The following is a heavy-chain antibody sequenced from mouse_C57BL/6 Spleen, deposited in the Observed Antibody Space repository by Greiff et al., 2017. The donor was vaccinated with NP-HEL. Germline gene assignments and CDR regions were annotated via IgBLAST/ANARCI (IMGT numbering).Heavy chain of an antibody. CDR1: GYAFSSYW. Sequence: QVQLQQSGAELVKPGASVKISCKASGYAFSSYWMNWVKQRPGKGLEWIGQFYPGDGDTNYNGKFKGKATLTADKSSSTAYMQLSSLTSEDSAVYFCASTAEGYYYAMDYWGQGTSVTVSS. D-gene: IGHD1-2*01. CDR3: ASTAEGYYYAMDY. CDR2: FYPGDGDT. J-gene: IGHJ4*01. V-gene: IGHV1-80*01.